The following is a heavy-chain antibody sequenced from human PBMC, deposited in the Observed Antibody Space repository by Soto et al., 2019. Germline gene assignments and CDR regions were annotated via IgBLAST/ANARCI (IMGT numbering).Heavy chain of an antibody. CDR2: ISDTGGGT. Sequence: GGSLRLSCAASGFTVSSNYMSWVRQAPGKGLEWVSGISDTGGGTYYADSVKGRFTISRDTSKNTLYLQMDSLRAEDTAVYYCARSSSYWPHYWGQGTLVTVSS. V-gene: IGHV3-23*01. CDR1: GFTVSSNY. CDR3: ARSSSYWPHY. D-gene: IGHD3-22*01. J-gene: IGHJ4*02.